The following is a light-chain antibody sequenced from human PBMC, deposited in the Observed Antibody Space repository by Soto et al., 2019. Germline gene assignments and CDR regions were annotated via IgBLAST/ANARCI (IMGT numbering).Light chain of an antibody. Sequence: EIVMTQSPATLSVSPRERVTLSCGASQSVSSNLVWYHQKPGQAPRLLIYGASSRATGIPDRFSGSGSGTDFTPTISRLEPEDFAVYYCQQYGSSPRLTFGGGTKVDIK. CDR3: QQYGSSPRLT. CDR1: QSVSSN. V-gene: IGKV3-20*01. J-gene: IGKJ4*01. CDR2: GAS.